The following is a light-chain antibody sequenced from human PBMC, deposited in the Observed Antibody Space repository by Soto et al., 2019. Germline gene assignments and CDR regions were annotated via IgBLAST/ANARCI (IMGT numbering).Light chain of an antibody. J-gene: IGKJ4*01. CDR1: QTVRNNY. Sequence: EFVLTQSPGTLSLSPGERATLSCRASQTVRNNYLAWYQQKPGQAPRLLSYDASSRATGIPDRFSGGGSGTYFTLTISRLEPEDFAVYYCQQVSSYPLTFGGGTKVASK. CDR2: DAS. CDR3: QQVSSYPLT. V-gene: IGKV3-20*01.